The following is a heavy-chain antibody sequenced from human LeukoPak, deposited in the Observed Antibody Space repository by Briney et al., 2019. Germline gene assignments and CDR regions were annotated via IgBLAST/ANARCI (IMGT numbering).Heavy chain of an antibody. CDR2: IYYTGST. CDR1: GGSISSFY. Sequence: SETLSLTCTVSGGSISSFYWSWIRQPPGKGLEWIGYIYYTGSTNYNPSPKSRVTISVDTSKNQFSLKLSSVTAADTALYYCARVVNYYGSGSYGGWFDPWGQGTLVIVSS. J-gene: IGHJ5*02. V-gene: IGHV4-59*01. D-gene: IGHD3-10*01. CDR3: ARVVNYYGSGSYGGWFDP.